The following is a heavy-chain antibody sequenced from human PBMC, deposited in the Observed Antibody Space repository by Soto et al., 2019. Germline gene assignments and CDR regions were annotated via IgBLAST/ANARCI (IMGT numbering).Heavy chain of an antibody. CDR1: GGSFSGYY. D-gene: IGHD5-18*01. Sequence: QVQLQQWGAGLVKPSETLSLTCAVSGGSFSGYYWSWIRQPPGQGLEWIGEINHSGSTNSNPSLKSRVTRSVDTSKNQFSLQLSSVTAADPAVFYCARVSVVYSYGYWEQYNWFDPWGQGTLVTVSS. CDR3: ARVSVVYSYGYWEQYNWFDP. V-gene: IGHV4-34*01. J-gene: IGHJ5*02. CDR2: INHSGST.